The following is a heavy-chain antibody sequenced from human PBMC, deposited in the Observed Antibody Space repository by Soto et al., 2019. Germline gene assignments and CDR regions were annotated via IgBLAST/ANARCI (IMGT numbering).Heavy chain of an antibody. CDR3: ARSQGSSTSLEIYYYYYYGMDV. Sequence: QVQLVQSGAEVKKPGSSVKVSCKASGGTFSSYAISWVRQAPGQGLEWMGGIIPISGTANYAQKFRGRGTITADESTSTAYMELSSLRSADTAVYYCARSQGSSTSLEIYYYYYYGMDVWGQGTTVTVSS. V-gene: IGHV1-69*01. D-gene: IGHD2-2*01. CDR1: GGTFSSYA. CDR2: IIPISGTA. J-gene: IGHJ6*02.